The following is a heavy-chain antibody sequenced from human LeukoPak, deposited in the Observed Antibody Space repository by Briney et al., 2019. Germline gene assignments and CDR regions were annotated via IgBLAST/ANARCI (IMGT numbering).Heavy chain of an antibody. Sequence: KPSETLSLTCIVSSGSITSYYWGWIRQPPGKGLEWIGYIYYSGSTNYNPSLKSRVTISVDTSKNQFSLKLSSVTAADTAVYYCARDPSFTAGYFDYWGQGTLVTVSS. V-gene: IGHV4-59*01. D-gene: IGHD3-16*01. J-gene: IGHJ4*02. CDR3: ARDPSFTAGYFDY. CDR2: IYYSGST. CDR1: SGSITSYY.